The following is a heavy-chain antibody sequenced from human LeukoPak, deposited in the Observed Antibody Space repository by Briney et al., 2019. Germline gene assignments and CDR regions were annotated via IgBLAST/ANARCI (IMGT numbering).Heavy chain of an antibody. CDR1: GYTFTGYY. CDR2: INPNSGGT. CDR3: ARDPQLLWFGELLKSDGMDV. V-gene: IGHV1-2*02. J-gene: IGHJ6*02. Sequence: ASVKVSCKASGYTFTGYYMHWVRQAPGQGLEGMGWINPNSGGTNYAQKFQGRVTMTRDTSISTAYVELSRLRSDDTAVYYCARDPQLLWFGELLKSDGMDVWGQGTTVTVSS. D-gene: IGHD3-10*01.